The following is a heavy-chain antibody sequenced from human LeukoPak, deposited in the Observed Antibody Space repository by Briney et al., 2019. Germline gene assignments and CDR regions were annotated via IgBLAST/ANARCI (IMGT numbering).Heavy chain of an antibody. D-gene: IGHD5-18*01. CDR3: AKAGMAYYYYYYMDV. J-gene: IGHJ6*03. V-gene: IGHV3-23*01. CDR1: GFTFSTYA. CDR2: ISGSDGTT. Sequence: GGSLRLSCGASGFTFSTYAMSWVRQAPGKGLEWVSSISGSDGTTFYADSVKGRFTISRDNSKNTLYLQMNSLRAEDTAVYYCAKAGMAYYYYYYMDVWGKGTTVTVSS.